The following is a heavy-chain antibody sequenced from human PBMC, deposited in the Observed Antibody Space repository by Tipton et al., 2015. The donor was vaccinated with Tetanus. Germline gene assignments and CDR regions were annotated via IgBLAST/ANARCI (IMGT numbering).Heavy chain of an antibody. CDR1: GYSFTGYY. D-gene: IGHD3-16*01. CDR3: ARDRGDYIYYGMDV. V-gene: IGHV1-2*02. Sequence: QLVQSGAEMKKPGASVKVSCKASGYSFTGYYMYWVRQEPRQGLEWMGWNDPNSGGTDYAQKFQGRVTMTRDTSISTAYMGLSSLRSGGTAVFYCARDRGDYIYYGMDVWGPGTTVTVS. J-gene: IGHJ6*02. CDR2: NDPNSGGT.